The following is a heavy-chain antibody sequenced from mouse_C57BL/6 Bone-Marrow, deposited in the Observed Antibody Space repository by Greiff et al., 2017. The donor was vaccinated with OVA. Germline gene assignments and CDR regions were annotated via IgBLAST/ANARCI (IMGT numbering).Heavy chain of an antibody. J-gene: IGHJ4*01. D-gene: IGHD4-1*01. CDR3: AKSLGRYYAMDY. CDR1: GYTFTDYY. CDR2: INPYNGGT. Sequence: EVKLEESGPVLVKPGASVKMSCKASGYTFTDYYMNWVKQSHGKSLEWIGVINPYNGGTSYNQKFKGKATLTVDKSSSTAYMELNSLTSEDSAFYYCAKSLGRYYAMDYWGQGTSVTVSS. V-gene: IGHV1-19*01.